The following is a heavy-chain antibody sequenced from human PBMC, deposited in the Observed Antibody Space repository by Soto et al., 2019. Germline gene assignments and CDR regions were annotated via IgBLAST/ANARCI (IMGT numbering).Heavy chain of an antibody. D-gene: IGHD3-10*01. Sequence: ASVKVSCKASGGTFSSYAISWVRRAPGQGLEWRGGIIPIFGTANYAQKFQGRVTITADESTSTGYMELSSLRSEDTAVYYCARLEVTIGEFDPWGQGTLVTVSS. CDR2: IIPIFGTA. V-gene: IGHV1-69*13. J-gene: IGHJ5*02. CDR1: GGTFSSYA. CDR3: ARLEVTIGEFDP.